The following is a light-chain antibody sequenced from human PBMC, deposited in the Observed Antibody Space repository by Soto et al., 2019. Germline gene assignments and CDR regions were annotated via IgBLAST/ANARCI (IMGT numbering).Light chain of an antibody. CDR3: QQYNSYWT. CDR2: KAT. Sequence: DIQMTQSPSTLSASVGDRVTITCRASQSISSWLAWYQQKPGKAPKLLIYKATSFESGVPSRCSGSGSGTEFTLTISSLQPDDFATYYCQQYNSYWTFGQGTKVEIK. J-gene: IGKJ1*01. CDR1: QSISSW. V-gene: IGKV1-5*03.